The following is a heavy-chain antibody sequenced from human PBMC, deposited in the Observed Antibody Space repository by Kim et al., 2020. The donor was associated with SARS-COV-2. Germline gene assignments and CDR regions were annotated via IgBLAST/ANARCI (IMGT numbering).Heavy chain of an antibody. Sequence: SETLSLTCAVYGGSFSGYYWCWIRQPQGKGQEWIGEINHSGSTNYNPSLKSRVTISVDTSKNQFSLKLSSVTAADTAVYYCARESPYCSSTSCSRGDYY. V-gene: IGHV4-34*01. CDR2: INHSGST. CDR3: ARESPYCSSTSCSRGDYY. J-gene: IGHJ6*03. D-gene: IGHD2-2*01. CDR1: GGSFSGYY.